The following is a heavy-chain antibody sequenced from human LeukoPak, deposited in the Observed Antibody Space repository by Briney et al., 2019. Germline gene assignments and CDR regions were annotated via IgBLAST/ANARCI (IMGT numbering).Heavy chain of an antibody. Sequence: GGSLRLSCAASGFFFTDYWMSWVRQAPGKGLEWVANIKPDGSDTYYADSVKGRFTISKDDAENSVFLQMNSLRVEDTALYYCARDGIDYWGEGTLVTVSS. CDR2: IKPDGSDT. CDR3: ARDGIDY. J-gene: IGHJ4*02. V-gene: IGHV3-7*04. CDR1: GFFFTDYW. D-gene: IGHD1-1*01.